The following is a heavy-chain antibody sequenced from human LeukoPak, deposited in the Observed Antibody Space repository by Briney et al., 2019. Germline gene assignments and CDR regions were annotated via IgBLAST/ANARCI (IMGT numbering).Heavy chain of an antibody. CDR3: TRRNHYFYYMDV. CDR2: IFPSGSA. J-gene: IGHJ6*03. CDR1: GGSISSYY. Sequence: SETLSLTCTVSGGSISSYYWSWIRQSPVKGLEWIGYIFPSGSAFYNPSLESRVTISLDTSENQFSLTLSSVTAADTAVYYCTRRNHYFYYMDVWGKGTTVTVSS. V-gene: IGHV4-4*09.